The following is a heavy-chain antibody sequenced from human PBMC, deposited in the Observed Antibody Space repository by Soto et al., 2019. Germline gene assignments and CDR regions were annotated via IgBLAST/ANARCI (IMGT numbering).Heavy chain of an antibody. CDR1: GASVSGGSYC. CDR2: IPSRGRP. V-gene: IGHV4-30-4*01. D-gene: IGHD5-12*01. J-gene: IGHJ5*02. CDR3: ARDTYSGYDFGL. Sequence: SETLSLTCSVSGASVSGGSYCWVWVRQPPGKGLEWIGYIPSRGRPFYNPSLTSRGTISADTSKNQLSLQLTSVTAADTAVYYCARDTYSGYDFGLWGQGTLVTVSS.